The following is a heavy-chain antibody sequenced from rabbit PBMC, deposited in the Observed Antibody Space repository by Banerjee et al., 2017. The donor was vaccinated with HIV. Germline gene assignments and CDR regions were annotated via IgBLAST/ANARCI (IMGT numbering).Heavy chain of an antibody. CDR1: GFSFSSSDY. CDR3: ARDQHYAGYAGYGYAPYGMDL. V-gene: IGHV1S40*01. D-gene: IGHD6-1*01. J-gene: IGHJ6*01. CDR2: IYAGSSGST. Sequence: QSLEESRGDLVKPGASLTLTCTASGFSFSSSDYMCWVRQAPGKGLEWIACIYAGSSGSTYYASWAKGRFTISKTSSTTGTLQMTSLTAADTATYFCARDQHYAGYAGYGYAPYGMDLWGPGTLVTVS.